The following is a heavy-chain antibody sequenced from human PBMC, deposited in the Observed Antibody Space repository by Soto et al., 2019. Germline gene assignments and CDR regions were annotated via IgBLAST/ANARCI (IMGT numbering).Heavy chain of an antibody. CDR2: IFPSDSDT. CDR1: GYRFTSYW. D-gene: IGHD3-22*01. Sequence: GDSLKISCRTSGYRFTSYWIAWVRQIPGKGLEWMGIIFPSDSDTRYSPSFQGQVTISADRSTSTVFLQWASLKASDTAVYFCARKDESGYFNWFDPWGQGTLVTVSS. J-gene: IGHJ5*02. V-gene: IGHV5-51*01. CDR3: ARKDESGYFNWFDP.